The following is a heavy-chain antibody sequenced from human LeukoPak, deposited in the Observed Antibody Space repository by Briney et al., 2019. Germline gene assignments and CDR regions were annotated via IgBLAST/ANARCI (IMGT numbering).Heavy chain of an antibody. CDR2: FDPEDGET. CDR1: GYTLTELS. J-gene: IGHJ4*02. V-gene: IGHV1-24*01. D-gene: IGHD1-26*01. CDR3: ATVHSGSLDLDY. Sequence: ASVKVSCKVSGYTLTELSMHWVRQAPGKGLEWMGGFDPEDGETIYAQKFQGRVTMTEDTSTDTAYMELSSLRSEDTAVYYCATVHSGSLDLDYWGQGTLVTVSS.